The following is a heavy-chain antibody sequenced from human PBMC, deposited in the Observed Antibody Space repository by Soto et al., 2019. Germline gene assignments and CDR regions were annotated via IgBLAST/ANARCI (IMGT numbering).Heavy chain of an antibody. Sequence: SETLSLTCTVSGGSILDSTYYWGWIRQPPGKGLEWIGSIYYSGSTYYNPSLKSRVTISVDTSKNQFSLKLSSVTAADTAVYYCARRLYYDSSGFEGGGMDVWGQGTTVTVSS. CDR3: ARRLYYDSSGFEGGGMDV. D-gene: IGHD3-22*01. CDR2: IYYSGST. J-gene: IGHJ6*02. CDR1: GGSILDSTYY. V-gene: IGHV4-39*01.